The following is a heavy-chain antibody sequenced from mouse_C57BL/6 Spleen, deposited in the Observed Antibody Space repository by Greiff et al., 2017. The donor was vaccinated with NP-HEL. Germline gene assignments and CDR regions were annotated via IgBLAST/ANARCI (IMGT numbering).Heavy chain of an antibody. CDR1: GYTFTDYN. V-gene: IGHV1-18*01. CDR3: ARTGGSSLYYYAMDY. Sequence: VQLQQSGPELVKPGASVKIPCKASGYTFTDYNMDWVKQSHGKSLEWIGDINPNNGGTIYNQKFKGKATLTVDKSSSTAYMELRSLTSEDTAVYYCARTGGSSLYYYAMDYWGQGTSVTVSS. J-gene: IGHJ4*01. D-gene: IGHD1-1*01. CDR2: INPNNGGT.